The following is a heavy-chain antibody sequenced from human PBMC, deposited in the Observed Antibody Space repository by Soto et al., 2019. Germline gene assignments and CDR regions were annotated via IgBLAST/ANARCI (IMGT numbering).Heavy chain of an antibody. V-gene: IGHV1-69*04. D-gene: IGHD3-3*01. CDR2: IIPILGIA. Sequence: SGKVSCKASGGTFSSNTISWVRQAPGQGLEWMGRIIPILGIATYAQKFQGRATITADKSTSTAYMELSSLRSEDTAVYYCARESTIFGVVINYYYYYMDVWGKGTTVTVSS. CDR1: GGTFSSNT. CDR3: ARESTIFGVVINYYYYYMDV. J-gene: IGHJ6*03.